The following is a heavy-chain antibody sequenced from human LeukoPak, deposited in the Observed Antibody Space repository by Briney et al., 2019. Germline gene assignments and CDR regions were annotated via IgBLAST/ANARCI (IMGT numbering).Heavy chain of an antibody. D-gene: IGHD6-19*01. V-gene: IGHV4-38-2*02. J-gene: IGHJ4*02. CDR2: ISYRGST. Sequence: SETLSLTCTVSGYSISSGYYWGGIRQPPGKGLEWIGSISYRGSTLYNPSLNTRVTISRDTSKNQFSLKVTSVTAADTAVYYCARDTQHYSSGWYYVDYWGQGTLVTVSS. CDR3: ARDTQHYSSGWYYVDY. CDR1: GYSISSGYY.